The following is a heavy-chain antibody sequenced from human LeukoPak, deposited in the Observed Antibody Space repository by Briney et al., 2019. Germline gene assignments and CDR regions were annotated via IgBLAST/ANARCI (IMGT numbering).Heavy chain of an antibody. V-gene: IGHV1-3*01. J-gene: IGHJ4*02. Sequence: ASVKVSCKASGYTFTSYAMHWVRQAPGQRLEWMGWINAGNGNTKYSQKFQGRVTITRDTSASTAYMELSSLRSEDTAVYYCATAYYYDSSGYYEDDYWGQGTLVTVSS. D-gene: IGHD3-22*01. CDR3: ATAYYYDSSGYYEDDY. CDR2: INAGNGNT. CDR1: GYTFTSYA.